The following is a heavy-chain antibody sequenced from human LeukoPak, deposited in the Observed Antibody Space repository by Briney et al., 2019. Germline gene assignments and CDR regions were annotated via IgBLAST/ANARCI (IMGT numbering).Heavy chain of an antibody. CDR1: GGSVSSGISY. CDR2: ISDSGGS. J-gene: IGHJ4*02. Sequence: SETLSLTCSVSGGSVSSGISYWSWIRQPPGEGLEWIAYISDSGGSDYNPSLKGRVTISLDTSKNQFSLRLTSVTAADTAVYYCAREGGAPGHTNEFDYWGQGILVTVSS. D-gene: IGHD1-1*01. CDR3: AREGGAPGHTNEFDY. V-gene: IGHV4-61*01.